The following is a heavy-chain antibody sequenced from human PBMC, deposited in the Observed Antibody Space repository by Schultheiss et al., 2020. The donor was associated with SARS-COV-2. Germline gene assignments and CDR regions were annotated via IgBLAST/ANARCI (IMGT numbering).Heavy chain of an antibody. CDR3: ARDPGGYSYGPQYYFDY. D-gene: IGHD5-18*01. V-gene: IGHV3-30*04. CDR2: ISYDGSNK. CDR1: GFTFSSYA. J-gene: IGHJ4*02. Sequence: GGSLRLSCAAFGFTFSSYAMHWVRQAPGKGLEWVAVISYDGSNKYYADSVKGRFTISRDNSKNTLYLQMNSLRAEDTAVYYCARDPGGYSYGPQYYFDYWGQGTLVTVSS.